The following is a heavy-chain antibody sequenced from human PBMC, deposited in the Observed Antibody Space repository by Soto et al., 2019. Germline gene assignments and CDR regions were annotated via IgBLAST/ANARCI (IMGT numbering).Heavy chain of an antibody. J-gene: IGHJ4*02. CDR2: ISSSGSMM. V-gene: IGHV3-48*03. CDR3: AKEATNINNFDY. D-gene: IGHD1-26*01. CDR1: GFTFDNYE. Sequence: ESGGGLAQPGGSLKLSCAASGFTFDNYEMNWVRQAPGKGLEWVSYISSSGSMMYYADSVKGRFTISRDNAKNSLYLQMNSLRAEDTAVYYCAKEATNINNFDYWGQGTLVTVSS.